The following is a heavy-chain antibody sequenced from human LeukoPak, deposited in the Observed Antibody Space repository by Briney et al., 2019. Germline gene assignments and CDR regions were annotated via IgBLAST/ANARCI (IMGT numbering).Heavy chain of an antibody. CDR3: ATTPHVYGDYVPTPAFYYYYGMDV. Sequence: SVKVSCKASGGTFSSYAISWVRQAPGQGLEWMGGIIPIFGTANYAQKFQGRVTITADESTSTAYMELSSLRSEDTAVYYCATTPHVYGDYVPTPAFYYYYGMDVWGQGTTVTVSS. CDR2: IIPIFGTA. CDR1: GGTFSSYA. D-gene: IGHD4-17*01. V-gene: IGHV1-69*13. J-gene: IGHJ6*02.